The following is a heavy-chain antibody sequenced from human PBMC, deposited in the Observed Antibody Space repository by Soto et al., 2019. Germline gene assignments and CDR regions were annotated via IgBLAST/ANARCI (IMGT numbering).Heavy chain of an antibody. J-gene: IGHJ4*02. Sequence: QITLKESGPTLVKPTQTLTLTCTFSGFSLSTSGVGVGWIRQPPGKALEWLALIYWDDDKRYSPSLKSRLTFTKDTSKNQVVLTMTNMDPVDTSTYYCAHTLGEWEPTRYWGQGTLVTVSS. D-gene: IGHD1-26*01. V-gene: IGHV2-5*02. CDR3: AHTLGEWEPTRY. CDR1: GFSLSTSGVG. CDR2: IYWDDDK.